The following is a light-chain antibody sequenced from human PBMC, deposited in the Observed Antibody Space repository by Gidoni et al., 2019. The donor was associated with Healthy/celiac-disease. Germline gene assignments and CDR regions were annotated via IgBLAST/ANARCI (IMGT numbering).Light chain of an antibody. CDR1: SLRSYY. Sequence: SSELTQDPAVSVALGQTVRITCQGYSLRSYYASWYQQKPGQAPVLVIYGKNNRPSGIPDRFSGSSSGNTASLTITGAQAEDEADYYCKSRDSSGNHKVFGGGTKLTVL. CDR2: GKN. CDR3: KSRDSSGNHKV. V-gene: IGLV3-19*01. J-gene: IGLJ2*01.